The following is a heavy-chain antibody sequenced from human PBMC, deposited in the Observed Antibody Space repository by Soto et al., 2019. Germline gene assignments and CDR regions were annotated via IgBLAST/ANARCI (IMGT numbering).Heavy chain of an antibody. V-gene: IGHV3-23*01. CDR2: ISGSGGST. Sequence: EVQLLESGGGLVQPGGSLRLSCAASGFTFSRYAMSWVRQAPGKGLEWVSAISGSGGSTYYADSVKGRFTISRDNSKKTLYLQMNSLRAEDTAVYYCAKQVGWFGDRGAFDIWGQGTMVTVSS. CDR3: AKQVGWFGDRGAFDI. D-gene: IGHD3-10*01. J-gene: IGHJ3*02. CDR1: GFTFSRYA.